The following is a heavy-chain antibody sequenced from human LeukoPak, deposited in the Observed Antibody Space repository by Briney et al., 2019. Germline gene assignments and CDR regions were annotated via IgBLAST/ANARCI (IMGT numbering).Heavy chain of an antibody. Sequence: PSETLSLTCTVSGTFVSGFYWTWIRQPPGKGLEWIGYIYTSGSTNYNPSLKSRVTISVDTSKNQFSLKLSSVTAADTAVYYCARGAPYCGGDCYPDNWFDPWGQGTLVTVSS. D-gene: IGHD2-21*02. V-gene: IGHV4-59*02. CDR1: GTFVSGFY. CDR2: IYTSGST. J-gene: IGHJ5*02. CDR3: ARGAPYCGGDCYPDNWFDP.